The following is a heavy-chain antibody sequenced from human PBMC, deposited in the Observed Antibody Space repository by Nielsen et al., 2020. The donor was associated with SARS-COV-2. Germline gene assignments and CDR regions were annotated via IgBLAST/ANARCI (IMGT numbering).Heavy chain of an antibody. D-gene: IGHD3-10*01. V-gene: IGHV3-23*01. Sequence: GESLKISCAASGFTFTNYGMHWVRQAPGKGLEWVSIIGAGGDNIYYADSVKGRFTISRDNSKNTLYLQINSLRADDTAVYYCATQADGYKSPYDYWGQGTLVTVSS. CDR1: GFTFTNYG. CDR3: ATQADGYKSPYDY. CDR2: IGAGGDNI. J-gene: IGHJ4*02.